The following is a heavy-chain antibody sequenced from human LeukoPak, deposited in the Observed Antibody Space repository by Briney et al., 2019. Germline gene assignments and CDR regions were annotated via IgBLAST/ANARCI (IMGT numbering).Heavy chain of an antibody. CDR3: ASIRWLQSTGLMP. V-gene: IGHV4-34*01. CDR1: GGSFSGYY. D-gene: IGHD2-8*02. CDR2: INHSGST. J-gene: IGHJ4*02. Sequence: SETLSLTCAVYGGSFSGYYWSWIRQPPGKGLEWIGEINHSGSTNYNPSLKSRVTISVDTSKNQFSLKLSSVTAADTAVYYCASIRWLQSTGLMPWGQGTLVTVSS.